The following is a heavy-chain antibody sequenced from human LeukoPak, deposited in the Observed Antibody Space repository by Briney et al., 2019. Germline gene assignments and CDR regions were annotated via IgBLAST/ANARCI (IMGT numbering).Heavy chain of an antibody. CDR2: INHSGST. D-gene: IGHD5-24*01. CDR1: GGSFSGYY. J-gene: IGHJ4*02. V-gene: IGHV4-34*01. CDR3: ARGTEMATILSAHYFDY. Sequence: SETLSLTCAVYGGSFSGYYWSWIRQPPGKGLEWIGEINHSGSTNYNPSLKSRVTISVDTSKNQFSLKPSSVTAVDTAVYYCARGTEMATILSAHYFDYWGQGTLVTVSS.